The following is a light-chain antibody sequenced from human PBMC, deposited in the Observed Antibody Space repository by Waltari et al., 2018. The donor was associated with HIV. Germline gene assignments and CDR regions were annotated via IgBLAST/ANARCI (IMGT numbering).Light chain of an antibody. CDR2: DVS. Sequence: QSALTQPASVSGSPGQSITISCTRASRDVGGYKYVSWYHHHPGKAPKLMIYDVSERPSGVSNRFSGSKSGNTASLTISGLQAEDEADYYCCSYAGSSTLLFGGGTKVTVL. CDR3: CSYAGSSTLL. CDR1: SRDVGGYKY. V-gene: IGLV2-23*02. J-gene: IGLJ3*02.